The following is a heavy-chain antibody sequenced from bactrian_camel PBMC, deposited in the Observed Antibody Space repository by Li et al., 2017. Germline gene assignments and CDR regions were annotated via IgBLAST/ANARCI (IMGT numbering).Heavy chain of an antibody. Sequence: VQLVESGGGSVQPGETLRLSCAASGFTFSDYVMSWVRQAPGKGLEWVSSVSSSAGSTYYAASVKGRFTISQDHAKNVLYLQMNSLKAEDTAVYYCTAVSGYWGQGTQVTVS. CDR2: VSSSAGST. D-gene: IGHD3*01. CDR1: GFTFSDYV. V-gene: IGHV3S40*01. J-gene: IGHJ6*01. CDR3: TAVSGY.